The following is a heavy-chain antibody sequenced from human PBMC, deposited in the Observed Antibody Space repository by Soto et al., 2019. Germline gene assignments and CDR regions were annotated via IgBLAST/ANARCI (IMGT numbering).Heavy chain of an antibody. Sequence: QVNLVQSGAEVKKPGASVKVSCKGSGYGFTTYGITWVRQAPGQGLEWMAWISAHNGNTNYAQKLQDRVTVTRDTSTSTAYVELRSLRSDDTAVYYCARGRYGDYWGQGALVTVSS. CDR1: GYGFTTYG. J-gene: IGHJ4*02. CDR3: ARGRYGDY. CDR2: ISAHNGNT. D-gene: IGHD1-1*01. V-gene: IGHV1-18*01.